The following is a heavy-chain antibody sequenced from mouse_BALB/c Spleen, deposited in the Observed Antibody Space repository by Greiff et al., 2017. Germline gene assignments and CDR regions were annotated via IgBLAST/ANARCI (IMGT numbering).Heavy chain of an antibody. D-gene: IGHD2-1*01. Sequence: QVQLQQSGAELVKPGASVKLSCKASGYTFTSYYMYWVKQRPGQGLEWIGEINPSNGGTNFNEKFNSKATLTVDKSSSTAYMQLSSLTSEDSAVYYCTRSYGNYFDYWGQGTTLTVSS. CDR2: INPSNGGT. V-gene: IGHV1S81*02. J-gene: IGHJ2*01. CDR1: GYTFTSYY. CDR3: TRSYGNYFDY.